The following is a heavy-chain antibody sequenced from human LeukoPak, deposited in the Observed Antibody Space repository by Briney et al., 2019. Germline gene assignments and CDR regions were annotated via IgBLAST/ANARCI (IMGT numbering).Heavy chain of an antibody. V-gene: IGHV4-4*09. CDR1: GVSMSAYQ. J-gene: IGHJ4*02. CDR3: ATSNDAKIAPFDH. CDR2: INTKGET. Sequence: SETLSLTCTVSGVSMSAYQWSWVRQSPEKGLEWIGCINTKGETSYNPSLKSRITTSVDTSKSQFSLRLTSVTAADTAVYYCATSNDAKIAPFDHWGQGAPVTVSS. D-gene: IGHD2-21*01.